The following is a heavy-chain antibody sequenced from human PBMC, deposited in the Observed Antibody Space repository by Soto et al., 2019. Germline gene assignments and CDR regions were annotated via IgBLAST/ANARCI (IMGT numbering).Heavy chain of an antibody. J-gene: IGHJ5*02. CDR3: ATQSAAVTGPP. Sequence: QVQLQESGPGLVKPSGTLSPTCAVSGGSISITEWWPWVRQPPGKGLEWIARISHSWSANYNPSLKSRLIMSLHKSYTQFSLPMSSVIAEHTAVYYCATQSAAVTGPPSGHGHLVPAPS. V-gene: IGHV4-4*02. D-gene: IGHD6-13*01. CDR2: ISHSWSA. CDR1: GGSISITEW.